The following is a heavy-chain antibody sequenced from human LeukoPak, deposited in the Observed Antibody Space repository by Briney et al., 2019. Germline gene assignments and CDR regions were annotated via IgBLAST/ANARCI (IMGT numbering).Heavy chain of an antibody. CDR3: VRGGGFNSGFEY. CDR1: GYTFVSYG. J-gene: IGHJ4*02. CDR2: ISVYNGDT. Sequence: ASVKVSCKASGYTFVSYGITWVRQAPGQGLEWMGWISVYNGDTKYAQNLQGRVTLTTGTSTSTAYMELRSLRSDDTAVYYCVRGGGFNSGFEYWGQGTLVIVFS. V-gene: IGHV1-18*04. D-gene: IGHD3-10*01.